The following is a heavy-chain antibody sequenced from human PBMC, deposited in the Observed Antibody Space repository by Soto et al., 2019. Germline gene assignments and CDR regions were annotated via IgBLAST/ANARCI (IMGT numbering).Heavy chain of an antibody. V-gene: IGHV4-59*01. CDR2: IYYSGSI. D-gene: IGHD2-8*01. CDR1: GSPISSYY. Sequence: SQTLSLTCTLSGSPISSYYWSWIRPPPGKGLECIGYIYYSGSINYNPSLKCRVTISEDTSKNQFSLKLSSVTAADTAVYYCARGRGYCTNGVCYPAFDYWGKATLVTVAS. J-gene: IGHJ4*02. CDR3: ARGRGYCTNGVCYPAFDY.